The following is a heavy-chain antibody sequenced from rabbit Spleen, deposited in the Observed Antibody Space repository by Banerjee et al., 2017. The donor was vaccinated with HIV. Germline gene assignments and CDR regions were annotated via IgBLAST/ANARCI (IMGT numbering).Heavy chain of an antibody. J-gene: IGHJ4*01. CDR3: AREDVGGSVTL. V-gene: IGHV1S7*01. D-gene: IGHD1-1*01. CDR1: GFTISNYW. Sequence: QLEESGGRLVQPGGSLTLSCKAYGFTISNYWMNWVRQAPGKGLEWIGIIYPITETTYYANWVNGRFTISSDNAQNTVDLQMSSLTAADTATYFCAREDVGGSVTLWGPGTLVTVS. CDR2: IYPITETT.